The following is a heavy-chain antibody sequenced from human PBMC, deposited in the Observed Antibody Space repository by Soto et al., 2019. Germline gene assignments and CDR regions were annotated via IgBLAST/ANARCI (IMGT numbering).Heavy chain of an antibody. Sequence: ASVKVSCKASGGTFSSYTISWVRQAPGQGLEWMGRIIPILGIANYAQKFQGRVTITADKSTSTAYMELSSVTVADTAVYYCSRGKKVGYGDYGYYYGMDVWGQGTTVTVSS. CDR1: GGTFSSYT. CDR3: SRGKKVGYGDYGYYYGMDV. V-gene: IGHV1-69*02. D-gene: IGHD4-17*01. CDR2: IIPILGIA. J-gene: IGHJ6*02.